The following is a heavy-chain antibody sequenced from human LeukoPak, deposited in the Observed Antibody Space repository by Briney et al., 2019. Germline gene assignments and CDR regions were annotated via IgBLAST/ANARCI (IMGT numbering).Heavy chain of an antibody. CDR1: GYTFTGYY. CDR3: ARAYDILTVTLQDHYYYYGMDV. J-gene: IGHJ6*02. Sequence: ASVKVSCKASGYTFTGYYMHWVRQAPGQGLEWMGWINPNSGGTNYAQKFQGRVTMTRDTSISTAYMELSRLRSDDTAVYYCARAYDILTVTLQDHYYYYGMDVWGQGTTVTVSS. CDR2: INPNSGGT. V-gene: IGHV1-2*02. D-gene: IGHD3-9*01.